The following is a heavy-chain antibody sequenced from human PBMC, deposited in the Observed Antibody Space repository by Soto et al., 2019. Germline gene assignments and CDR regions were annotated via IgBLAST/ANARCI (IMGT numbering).Heavy chain of an antibody. D-gene: IGHD2-15*01. CDR1: GFTFDDYA. V-gene: IGHV3-9*01. CDR3: AKVGVYCSGGSCYSRRAFDI. J-gene: IGHJ3*02. Sequence: GGSLRLSCAASGFTFDDYAMHWVRQAPGKGLEWVSGISWNSGSIGYADSVKGRFTISRDNAKNSLYLQMNSLRAEDTALYYCAKVGVYCSGGSCYSRRAFDIWGQGTMVT. CDR2: ISWNSGSI.